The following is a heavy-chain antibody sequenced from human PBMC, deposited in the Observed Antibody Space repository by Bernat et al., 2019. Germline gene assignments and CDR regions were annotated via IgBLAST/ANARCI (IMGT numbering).Heavy chain of an antibody. Sequence: QLQLQESGPGLVKPSETLSLTCTVSGGSISSSSYYWGWIRQPPGKGLEWIGSIYYSGSTYYNPSLKSRVTISVDTSKNQFSLKLSSVTAADTAVYYCARHRIGGNYYDSSGYFQHWGQGTLVTVSS. CDR2: IYYSGST. CDR3: ARHRIGGNYYDSSGYFQH. V-gene: IGHV4-39*01. D-gene: IGHD3-22*01. CDR1: GGSISSSSYY. J-gene: IGHJ1*01.